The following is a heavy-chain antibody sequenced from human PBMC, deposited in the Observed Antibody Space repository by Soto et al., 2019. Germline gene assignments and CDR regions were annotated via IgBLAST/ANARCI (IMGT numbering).Heavy chain of an antibody. J-gene: IGHJ6*03. CDR3: ARVTSLYFDFWSCYYVYYYYYMDV. V-gene: IGHV1-8*01. CDR2: MNPNSGNT. D-gene: IGHD3-3*01. CDR1: GYTFTSYD. Sequence: ASVKVSCKASGYTFTSYDINWVRQATGQGLERMGWMNPNSGNTGYAQKFQGRVTMTRNTSISTAYMELSSLRSEDTAVYYCARVTSLYFDFWSCYYVYYYYYMDVWGKGTTVTVSS.